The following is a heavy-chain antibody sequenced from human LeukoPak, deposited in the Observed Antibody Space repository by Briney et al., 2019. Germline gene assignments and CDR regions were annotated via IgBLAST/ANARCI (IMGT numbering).Heavy chain of an antibody. CDR1: GGSFSGYY. V-gene: IGHV4-34*01. CDR3: AREGLYGSGSYYGLDAFDI. CDR2: INHSGST. Sequence: TPSETLSLTCAVYGGSFSGYYWSWIRQPPGKGLEWIGEINHSGSTNYNPSLKSRVTISVDTSKNQFSLKLSSVTAADTAVYYCAREGLYGSGSYYGLDAFDIWGQGTMVTVSS. J-gene: IGHJ3*02. D-gene: IGHD3-10*01.